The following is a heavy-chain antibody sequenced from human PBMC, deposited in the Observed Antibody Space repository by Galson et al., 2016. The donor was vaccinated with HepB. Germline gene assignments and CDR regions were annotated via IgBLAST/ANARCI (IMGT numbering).Heavy chain of an antibody. CDR3: AKGRTAAPGHRAIFDY. D-gene: IGHD2-2*01. CDR2: ISITDGRA. CDR1: GFTFSSFG. J-gene: IGHJ4*02. V-gene: IGHV3-23*01. Sequence: SLRLSCAASGFTFSSFGMTWVRQAPGKGLEWVSAISITDGRAYYADSVKGRFTISRDNSKNTLYLQMNNLRADDTAIYYCAKGRTAAPGHRAIFDYWGQGTLVTVSS.